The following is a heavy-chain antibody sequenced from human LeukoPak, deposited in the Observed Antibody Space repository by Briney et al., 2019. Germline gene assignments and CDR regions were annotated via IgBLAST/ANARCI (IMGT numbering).Heavy chain of an antibody. Sequence: SETLSLTCTVSGGSISSGDYYWSWIRQPPGKGLEWIGYIYYSGSTYYNPSLKSRVTISVDTSKNQFSLKLSSVTAADTAVYYCARDRVVVDAFDIWGQGTMVTVSS. CDR2: IYYSGST. V-gene: IGHV4-30-4*01. J-gene: IGHJ3*02. CDR1: GGSISSGDYY. CDR3: ARDRVVVDAFDI. D-gene: IGHD2-15*01.